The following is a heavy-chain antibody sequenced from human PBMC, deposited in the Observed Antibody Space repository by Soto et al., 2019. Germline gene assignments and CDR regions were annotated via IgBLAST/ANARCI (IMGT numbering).Heavy chain of an antibody. CDR2: ISGSGGST. V-gene: IGHV3-23*01. Sequence: RLSCAASGFTFSSYAMSWVRQAPGKGLEWVSAISGSGGSTYYADSVKGRFTISRDNSKNTLYLQMNSLRAEDTAVYYCAKADLEWLLSRPLWYFDLWGRGTLVTVSS. CDR3: AKADLEWLLSRPLWYFDL. CDR1: GFTFSSYA. D-gene: IGHD3-3*01. J-gene: IGHJ2*01.